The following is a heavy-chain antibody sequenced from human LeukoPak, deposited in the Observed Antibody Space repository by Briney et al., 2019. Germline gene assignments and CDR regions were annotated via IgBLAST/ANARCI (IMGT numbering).Heavy chain of an antibody. J-gene: IGHJ5*02. V-gene: IGHV3-66*01. D-gene: IGHD3-10*01. CDR3: ASGEFGRFDP. CDR1: GFTFSTNY. Sequence: GGSLRLSCAASGFTFSTNYMTWVRQAPGKGLEWVSFIYSGGSTYYADSVKGRFTISRDNSKNTLYLQMNSLRAEDTAVYYCASGEFGRFDPWGQGTLVTVSS. CDR2: IYSGGST.